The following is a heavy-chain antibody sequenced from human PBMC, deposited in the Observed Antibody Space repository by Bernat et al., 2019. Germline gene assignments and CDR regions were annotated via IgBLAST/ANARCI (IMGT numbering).Heavy chain of an antibody. J-gene: IGHJ4*02. V-gene: IGHV3-21*01. CDR3: ARAPYDFWSGSNFDH. CDR1: GFVFSPYS. D-gene: IGHD3-3*01. CDR2: ISSSSYI. Sequence: EVQLVESGGGLVKLGGSLRLSCAASGFVFSPYSMTWVRQAPGKGLEWVSSISSSSYIYYTDSVKGRFTISRDNAKNSLYLQMNSLRAEDTAVYYCARAPYDFWSGSNFDHWGQGILVTVSS.